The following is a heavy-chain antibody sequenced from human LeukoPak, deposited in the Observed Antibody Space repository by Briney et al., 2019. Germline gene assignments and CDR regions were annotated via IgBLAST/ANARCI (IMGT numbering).Heavy chain of an antibody. D-gene: IGHD6-19*01. CDR2: INTNTGNP. J-gene: IGHJ3*02. Sequence: ASVKVSCKASGGTFSSYAISWVRQAPGQGLEWMGWINTNTGNPTYAQGFTGRFVFSLDTSVSTAYLQISSLKAEDTAVYYCARGDVQWLGYDAFDIWGQGTMVTVSS. CDR3: ARGDVQWLGYDAFDI. CDR1: GGTFSSYA. V-gene: IGHV7-4-1*02.